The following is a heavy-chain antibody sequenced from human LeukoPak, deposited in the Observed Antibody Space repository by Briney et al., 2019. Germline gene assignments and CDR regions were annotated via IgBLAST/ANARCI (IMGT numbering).Heavy chain of an antibody. V-gene: IGHV1-24*01. J-gene: IGHJ4*02. D-gene: IGHD5-18*01. Sequence: GASVKVSCKVSGYTLTELSMHWVRQAPGKGLEWMGGFDPEDGKTIYAQKFQGRVTMTKDTSTDTAYMELSSLRSEDTAVYYCATAGQRYSYGPRTFDYWGQGTLVTVSS. CDR3: ATAGQRYSYGPRTFDY. CDR2: FDPEDGKT. CDR1: GYTLTELS.